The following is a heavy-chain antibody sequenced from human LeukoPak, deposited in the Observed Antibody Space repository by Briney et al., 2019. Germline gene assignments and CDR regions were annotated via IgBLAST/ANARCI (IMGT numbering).Heavy chain of an antibody. CDR2: INAGNGNT. CDR3: ARGHHLVDAFDI. Sequence: ASVKVSCKASGGTFSSYAISWVRQAPGQRLEWMGWINAGNGNTKYSQKFQGRVTITRDTSASTAYMELSSLRSEDTAVYYCARGHHLVDAFDIWGQGTMVTVSS. CDR1: GGTFSSYA. J-gene: IGHJ3*02. V-gene: IGHV1-3*01.